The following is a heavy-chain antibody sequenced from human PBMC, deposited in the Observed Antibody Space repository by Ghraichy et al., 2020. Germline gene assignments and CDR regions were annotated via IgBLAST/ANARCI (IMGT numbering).Heavy chain of an antibody. CDR1: GFTFSTYA. J-gene: IGHJ4*02. D-gene: IGHD2-2*02. V-gene: IGHV3-23*01. CDR3: AKVSRDIVVVPTTLRGYYFDS. CDR2: ISGSGGST. Sequence: ETLSLTCAASGFTFSTYAMSWVRQAPGKGLEWVSAISGSGGSTFYADSVKGRITMSRDNSKNTLYLQMNSLRAEDTAVYYCAKVSRDIVVVPTTLRGYYFDSWGQGTLVTVSS.